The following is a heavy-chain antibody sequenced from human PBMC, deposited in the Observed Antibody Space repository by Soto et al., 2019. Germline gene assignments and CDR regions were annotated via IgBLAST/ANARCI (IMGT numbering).Heavy chain of an antibody. Sequence: GGSLRLSCAASGFTFTRYSMNWVRQAPGKGLEWVSSISSTTNYIYYGDSMKGRFTISRDNAKNSLYLEMNSLRAEDTAVYCCARESEDLTSNFDYWGQGTLVTVSS. CDR3: ARESEDLTSNFDY. J-gene: IGHJ4*02. CDR2: ISSTTNYI. V-gene: IGHV3-21*06. CDR1: GFTFTRYS.